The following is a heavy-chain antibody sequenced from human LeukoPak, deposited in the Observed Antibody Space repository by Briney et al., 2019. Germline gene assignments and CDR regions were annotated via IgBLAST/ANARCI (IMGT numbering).Heavy chain of an antibody. J-gene: IGHJ4*02. V-gene: IGHV3-74*01. CDR1: GFTFSSYW. CDR3: ARDEEQQLLDY. D-gene: IGHD6-13*01. Sequence: PGGSLRLSCAASGFTFSSYWMHWVRQAPGEGLVWVSRINSDGSSTSYADSVKGRFTISRDNAKNTLYLQMNSLRAEDTAVYYCARDEEQQLLDYWGQGTLVTVSS. CDR2: INSDGSST.